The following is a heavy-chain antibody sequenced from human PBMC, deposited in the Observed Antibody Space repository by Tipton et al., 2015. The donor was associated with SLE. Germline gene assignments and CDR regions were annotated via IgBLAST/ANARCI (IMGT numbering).Heavy chain of an antibody. Sequence: TLSLTCTVSGGSISSHYWSWIRQPPGKGLEWIGYIYYSGSTNYNPSLKSRVTISVDTSKNQFSLKLSSVTAADTAVYYCARLTRGSGSPYYYYGMDVWGQGTTVTVSS. V-gene: IGHV4-59*11. CDR3: ARLTRGSGSPYYYYGMDV. CDR2: IYYSGST. D-gene: IGHD3-10*01. J-gene: IGHJ6*02. CDR1: GGSISSHY.